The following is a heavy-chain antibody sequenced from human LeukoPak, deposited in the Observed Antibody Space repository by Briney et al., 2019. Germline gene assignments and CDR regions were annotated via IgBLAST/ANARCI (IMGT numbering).Heavy chain of an antibody. D-gene: IGHD6-19*01. V-gene: IGHV1-2*02. Sequence: GASVKVSCKASGYTFTGYYMHWVRQAPGQGLEWMGWINPNSGGTNYAQKFQGRVTMTRDTSISTAYMELSRLRSDDTAVYYCARGISSSGWYSDAFDIWGQGTMVTVSS. J-gene: IGHJ3*02. CDR1: GYTFTGYY. CDR2: INPNSGGT. CDR3: ARGISSSGWYSDAFDI.